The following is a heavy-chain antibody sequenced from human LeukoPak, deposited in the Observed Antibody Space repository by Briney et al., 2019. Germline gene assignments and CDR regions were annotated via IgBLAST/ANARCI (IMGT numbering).Heavy chain of an antibody. CDR1: GGSISSGSYY. CDR3: ARGPGGYSSSWYSWFDP. D-gene: IGHD6-13*01. V-gene: IGHV4-61*02. Sequence: TSETLSLTCTVSGGSISSGSYYWSWIQQPAGKGLEWIGRIYTSGSTNYNPSLKSRVTISVDTSKNQFSLKLSSVTAADTAVYYCARGPGGYSSSWYSWFDPWGQGTLVTVSS. CDR2: IYTSGST. J-gene: IGHJ5*02.